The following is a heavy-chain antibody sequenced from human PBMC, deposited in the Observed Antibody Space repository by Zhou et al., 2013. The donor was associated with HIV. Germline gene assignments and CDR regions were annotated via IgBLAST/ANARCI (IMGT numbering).Heavy chain of an antibody. J-gene: IGHJ5*01. Sequence: QVQLIQSGTEVRAPGASVTISCKSSGYKFIDYYVHWVRQAPGHGPEWMGGLSGYNPKTNYTQRSEGRITLTTDTSTNTAYMELRSLRFDDTAVYYCARVGIGRFCNGSSCYLDSWGQGSQVTVSS. CDR2: LSGYNPKT. CDR3: ARVGIGRFCNGSSCYLDS. D-gene: IGHD2-2*01. CDR1: GYKFIDYY. V-gene: IGHV1-18*01.